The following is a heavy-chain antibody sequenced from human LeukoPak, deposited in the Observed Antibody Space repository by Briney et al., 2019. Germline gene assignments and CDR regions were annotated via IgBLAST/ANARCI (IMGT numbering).Heavy chain of an antibody. Sequence: SETLSLTCAVYGGSFSGYYWIWIRQPPGKGLEWIGEINHSGSTNYNPSLKSRVTISVDTSKNQFSPKLSSVTAADTAVYYCAREGDYWGQGTLVTVSS. CDR3: AREGDY. CDR1: GGSFSGYY. V-gene: IGHV4-34*01. CDR2: INHSGST. J-gene: IGHJ4*02.